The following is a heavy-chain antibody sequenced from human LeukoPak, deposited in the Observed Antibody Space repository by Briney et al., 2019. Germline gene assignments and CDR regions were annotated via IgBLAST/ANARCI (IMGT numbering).Heavy chain of an antibody. J-gene: IGHJ4*02. Sequence: SETLSLTCTVSGGSISSSSYYWGWIRQPPGKGLEWIGSIYYRGSTYYTPSLKSRVTISVDTSKNQFSLKLSSVTAADTAVYYCAGGASFTTVENFDYWGQGTLVAVSS. CDR3: AGGASFTTVENFDY. CDR2: IYYRGST. CDR1: GGSISSSSYY. V-gene: IGHV4-39*01. D-gene: IGHD4-23*01.